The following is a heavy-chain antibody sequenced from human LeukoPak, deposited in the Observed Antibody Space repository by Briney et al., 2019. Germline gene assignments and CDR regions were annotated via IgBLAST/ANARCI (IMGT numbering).Heavy chain of an antibody. CDR2: IYHSGST. V-gene: IGHV4-38-2*02. D-gene: IGHD4-17*01. J-gene: IGHJ4*02. CDR1: GYSISSGYF. CDR3: ARQFTTTVTRHFDY. Sequence: SETLSLTCTVSGYSISSGYFWGWIRQPPGKGLEWIGTIYHSGSTYYNASLESRVTISVDTSKNQFSLKLSSVTAADTAVYYCARQFTTTVTRHFDYWGQGTLVTVSS.